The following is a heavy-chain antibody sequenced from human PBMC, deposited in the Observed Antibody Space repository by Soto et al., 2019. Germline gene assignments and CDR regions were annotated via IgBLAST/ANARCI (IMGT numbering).Heavy chain of an antibody. D-gene: IGHD2-2*02. V-gene: IGHV3-30*18. CDR2: ISYDGSNK. Sequence: WGSLRLSCAASGFTFSSYVMHWVRQAPGKGLEWVAVISYDGSNKYYADSVKGRFTISRDNSKNTLYLQMNSLRAEDTAVYYCAKATSIVVVTAAIYYYGMDVWGQGTTVTVS. CDR3: AKATSIVVVTAAIYYYGMDV. J-gene: IGHJ6*02. CDR1: GFTFSSYV.